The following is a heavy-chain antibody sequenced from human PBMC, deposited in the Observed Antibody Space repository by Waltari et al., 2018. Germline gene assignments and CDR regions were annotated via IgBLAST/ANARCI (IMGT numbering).Heavy chain of an antibody. CDR1: GYSISSGYY. V-gene: IGHV4-38-2*01. CDR3: ARGIAAAGTGWFDP. CDR2: IYHSGST. J-gene: IGHJ5*02. D-gene: IGHD6-13*01. Sequence: QVQLQESGPGLVKPSETLSLTCAVSGYSISSGYYWGWIRQPPGKGLEWIGSIYHSGSTYDNPSLKSRVTISVDTSKNQFSLKLSSVTAADTAVYYCARGIAAAGTGWFDPWGQGTLVTVSS.